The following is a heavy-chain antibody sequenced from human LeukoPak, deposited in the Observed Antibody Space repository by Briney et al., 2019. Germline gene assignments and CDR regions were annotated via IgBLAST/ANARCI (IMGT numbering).Heavy chain of an antibody. CDR2: ISGSGGST. CDR3: GRDNGGGRTPIDY. Sequence: PGGSLRLSCAASGFTLSSYAMSWVRQAPGKGLEWVSAISGSGGSTYYADSVKGRFTISRDNSKNTLYLQMNSLRAEDTAVYYCGRDNGGGRTPIDYWGQGTLVTVSS. V-gene: IGHV3-23*01. CDR1: GFTLSSYA. J-gene: IGHJ4*02. D-gene: IGHD2-8*01.